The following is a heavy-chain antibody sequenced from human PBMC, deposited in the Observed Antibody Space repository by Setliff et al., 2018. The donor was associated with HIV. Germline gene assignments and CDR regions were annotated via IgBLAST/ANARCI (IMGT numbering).Heavy chain of an antibody. CDR3: ARVGWDYYDSSGVGEFDY. Sequence: PSETLSLTCAVSGDSMSSGDYSWNWIRQSPGKGLEWIGYIYPSGRTYYNPSLKNRVTISVDTSKNQFSLKLSSVTAADTAVYYCARVGWDYYDSSGVGEFDYWGQGTLVTAPQ. J-gene: IGHJ4*02. V-gene: IGHV4-30-2*06. CDR1: GDSMSSGDYS. D-gene: IGHD3-22*01. CDR2: IYPSGRT.